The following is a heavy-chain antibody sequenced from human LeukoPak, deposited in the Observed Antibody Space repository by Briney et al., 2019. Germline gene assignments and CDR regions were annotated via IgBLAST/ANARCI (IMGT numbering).Heavy chain of an antibody. CDR3: ARDVYCSGGSCYPGEFDY. V-gene: IGHV4-39*07. CDR1: GGSISSSSYY. J-gene: IGHJ4*02. CDR2: IYYSGST. Sequence: SETLSLTCTVSGGSISSSSYYWGWIRQPPGKGLEWIGSIYYSGSTYYNPSLTSRVTISVDTSKNQFSLKLSSVTAADTAVYYCARDVYCSGGSCYPGEFDYWGQGTLVTVSS. D-gene: IGHD2-15*01.